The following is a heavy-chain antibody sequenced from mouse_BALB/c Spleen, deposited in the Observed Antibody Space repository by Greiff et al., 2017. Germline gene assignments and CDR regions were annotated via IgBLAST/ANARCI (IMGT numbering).Heavy chain of an antibody. J-gene: IGHJ2*01. CDR3: VRQNYFDY. CDR1: GFTFNTYA. CDR2: IRSKSNNYAT. Sequence: EVKLVESGGGLVQPKGSLKLSCAASGFTFNTYAMNWVRQAPGKGLEWVARIRSKSNNYATYYADSVKDRFTISRDDSQSMLYLQMNNLKTEDTAMYYCVRQNYFDYWGQGTTLTVSS. V-gene: IGHV10-1*02.